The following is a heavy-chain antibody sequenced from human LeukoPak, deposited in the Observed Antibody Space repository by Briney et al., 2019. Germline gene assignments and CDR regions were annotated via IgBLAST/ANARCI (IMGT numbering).Heavy chain of an antibody. CDR1: GFTFSSSW. CDR3: ARSTRPP. Sequence: PGGSLRLSCAASGFTFSSSWMSWVRQAPGKGLEWVANIKEDGSEKYYVDSVKGRFTISRDNAKSSLYLQMNSLRAEDTAVYYCARSTRPPWGRGTLVTVSS. CDR2: IKEDGSEK. J-gene: IGHJ5*02. V-gene: IGHV3-7*01. D-gene: IGHD1-1*01.